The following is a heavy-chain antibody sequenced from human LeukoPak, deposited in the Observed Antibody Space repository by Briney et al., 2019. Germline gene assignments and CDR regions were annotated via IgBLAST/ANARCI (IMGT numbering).Heavy chain of an antibody. J-gene: IGHJ6*02. CDR2: IYPGDSDT. CDR1: GYSFTTYW. Sequence: GESPKISCKGSGYSFTTYWIGWVRQMPGKGLEWMGIIYPGDSDTRYSPSFQGQVTISADKSISTAYLQWSSLKASDTAMYYCARSYFEKAYYYGMDVWGQGTTVTVSS. D-gene: IGHD3-9*01. V-gene: IGHV5-51*01. CDR3: ARSYFEKAYYYGMDV.